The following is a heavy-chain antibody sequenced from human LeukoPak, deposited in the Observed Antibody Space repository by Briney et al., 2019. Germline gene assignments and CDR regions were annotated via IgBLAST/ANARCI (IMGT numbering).Heavy chain of an antibody. V-gene: IGHV4-31*03. Sequence: SQTLSLTCTVSGGSISSGGYYWSWIRQHPGKGLEWIGYIYYGGSTYYNPSLKSRVTISVDTSKNQFSLKLSSVTAADTAVYYCARDGAYYYGSGSYSYYFDYWGQGTLVTVSS. J-gene: IGHJ4*02. CDR3: ARDGAYYYGSGSYSYYFDY. CDR2: IYYGGST. D-gene: IGHD3-10*01. CDR1: GGSISSGGYY.